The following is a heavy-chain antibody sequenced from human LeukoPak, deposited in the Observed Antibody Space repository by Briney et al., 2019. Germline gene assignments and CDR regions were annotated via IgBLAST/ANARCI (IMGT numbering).Heavy chain of an antibody. J-gene: IGHJ3*02. V-gene: IGHV1-46*01. D-gene: IGHD6-13*01. CDR1: GYTFTSYY. Sequence: GASVTVSCTASGYTFTSYYMHWVRQAPGQGLEWMGIINPSGGSTSYAQKFQGRVTMTRDTSTSTVYMELSSLRSEDTAVYYCAREGSWSYDAFDIWGQGTMVTVSS. CDR2: INPSGGST. CDR3: AREGSWSYDAFDI.